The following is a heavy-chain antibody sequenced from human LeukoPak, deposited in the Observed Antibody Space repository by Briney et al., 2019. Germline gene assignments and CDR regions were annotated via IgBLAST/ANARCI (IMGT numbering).Heavy chain of an antibody. J-gene: IGHJ3*02. CDR3: ARDSSDYALDAFDI. V-gene: IGHV4-61*02. CDR2: IYTSGST. Sequence: SETLSLTCTVSGGSISSGSYYWSWIRQPAGKGLEWIGRIYTSGSTNYNPSLKSRVTMSVDTSKNQFSLKLSSVTAADTAVYYCARDSSDYALDAFDIWGQGTLVTVSS. D-gene: IGHD5-12*01. CDR1: GGSISSGSYY.